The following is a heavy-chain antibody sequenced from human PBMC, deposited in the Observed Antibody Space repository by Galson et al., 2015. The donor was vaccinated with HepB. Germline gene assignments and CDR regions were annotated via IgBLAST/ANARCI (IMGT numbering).Heavy chain of an antibody. CDR1: GFTFSSYS. J-gene: IGHJ4*02. Sequence: SLRLSCAASGFTFSSYSMNWVRQAPGKGLEWVSYISSSSSTIYYADSVKGRFTISRDNAKNSLYLQMNSLRDEGTAVYYCARSSAGYYPINFDYWGQGTLVTVSS. V-gene: IGHV3-48*02. CDR3: ARSSAGYYPINFDY. D-gene: IGHD3-22*01. CDR2: ISSSSSTI.